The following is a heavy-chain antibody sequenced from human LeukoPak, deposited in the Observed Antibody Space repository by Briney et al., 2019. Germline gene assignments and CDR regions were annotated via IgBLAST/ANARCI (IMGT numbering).Heavy chain of an antibody. D-gene: IGHD1-26*01. Sequence: PGGSLRLSCEASGFIFNSYGMNWVRQAPGRGLEWVSSISSTGSYIFYADSVKRRFTISRDDAKNSVYLQMNTLRAEDTGIYYCARSEGGSENYWGQGILVAVSS. CDR1: GFIFNSYG. J-gene: IGHJ4*02. CDR2: ISSTGSYI. CDR3: ARSEGGSENY. V-gene: IGHV3-21*01.